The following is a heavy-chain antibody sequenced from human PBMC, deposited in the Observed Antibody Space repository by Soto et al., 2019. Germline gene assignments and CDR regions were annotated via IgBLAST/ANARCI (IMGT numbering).Heavy chain of an antibody. Sequence: ASVKVSCKASGYTFTSYGISWVQQAPGQGLEWMGWISAYNGNTNYAQKLQGRVTMTTDTSTSTAYMELRSLRSDDTAVYYCARTGIYYDSSGYYYYWGQGTLVTVSS. V-gene: IGHV1-18*01. CDR1: GYTFTSYG. CDR3: ARTGIYYDSSGYYYY. D-gene: IGHD3-22*01. CDR2: ISAYNGNT. J-gene: IGHJ4*02.